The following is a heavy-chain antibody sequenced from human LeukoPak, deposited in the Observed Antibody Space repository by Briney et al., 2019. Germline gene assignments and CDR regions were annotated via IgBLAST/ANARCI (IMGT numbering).Heavy chain of an antibody. CDR3: ARGPLQLWFKPTYYYYMDV. Sequence: GGSLRLSCAASGFTFSSYSMNWVRQAPGKGLEWVSSISSSSSYIYYADSVKGRFTISRDNAKNSLYLQMNSLRDEDTAVYYCARGPLQLWFKPTYYYYMDVWGKGTTVTVSS. CDR2: ISSSSSYI. V-gene: IGHV3-21*01. CDR1: GFTFSSYS. D-gene: IGHD5-18*01. J-gene: IGHJ6*03.